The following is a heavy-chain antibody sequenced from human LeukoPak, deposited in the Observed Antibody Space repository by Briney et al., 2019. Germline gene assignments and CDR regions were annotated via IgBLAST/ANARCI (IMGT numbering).Heavy chain of an antibody. Sequence: ASVKVSCKASGYTFTGYYMHWVRQAPGQGLEWMGIINPSGGSTSYAQKFQGRVTMTRDTSTSTVYMELSSLRSEDTAVYYCARAIVGATTRGAFDIWGQGTMVTVSS. CDR2: INPSGGST. CDR3: ARAIVGATTRGAFDI. V-gene: IGHV1-46*01. J-gene: IGHJ3*02. CDR1: GYTFTGYY. D-gene: IGHD1-26*01.